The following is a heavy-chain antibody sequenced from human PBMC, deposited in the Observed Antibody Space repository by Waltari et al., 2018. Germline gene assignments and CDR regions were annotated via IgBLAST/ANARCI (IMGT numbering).Heavy chain of an antibody. Sequence: QVQLQESGPGLVKPLETLSLTCTVSGGSISSYYWTWVRQPPGKGLEWIGNVYRSGSTESNPSLKSRVTMSVDTSKNQFSLKLSSVTAADTAVYYCARDARRGGPAQLWSLFDSWGQGTLVTVSS. CDR2: VYRSGST. D-gene: IGHD5-18*01. J-gene: IGHJ4*02. V-gene: IGHV4-59*01. CDR3: ARDARRGGPAQLWSLFDS. CDR1: GGSISSYY.